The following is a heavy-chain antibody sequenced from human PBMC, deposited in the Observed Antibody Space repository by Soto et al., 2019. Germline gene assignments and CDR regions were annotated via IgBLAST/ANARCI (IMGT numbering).Heavy chain of an antibody. CDR1: EFAFSSYW. CDR2: IRKDGSQR. CDR3: ARDVSPGSSGLYFDAFDM. J-gene: IGHJ3*02. Sequence: EVQLVESGGGLVQPGGSLTLSCAASEFAFSSYWMTWVRQAPGKGLEWVANIRKDGSQRSYLDSERGRFTISRDNSKNSLYLQMNSLRAADTALYFCARDVSPGSSGLYFDAFDMWGQGTMVTVSS. V-gene: IGHV3-7*05. D-gene: IGHD6-25*01.